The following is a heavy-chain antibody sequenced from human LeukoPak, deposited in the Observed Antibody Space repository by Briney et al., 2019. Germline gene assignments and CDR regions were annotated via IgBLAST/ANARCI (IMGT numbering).Heavy chain of an antibody. D-gene: IGHD6-6*01. J-gene: IGHJ4*02. CDR1: GFTFSSYA. CDR2: IKQDGSEK. Sequence: HPGGSLRLSCAASGFTFSSYAMSWVRQAPGKGLEWVANIKQDGSEKYYVDSVKGRFTISRDNAKNSLYLQMNSLRAEDTAVYYCARDQRTARPKRSITVLYYFDYWGQGTLVTVSS. CDR3: ARDQRTARPKRSITVLYYFDY. V-gene: IGHV3-7*01.